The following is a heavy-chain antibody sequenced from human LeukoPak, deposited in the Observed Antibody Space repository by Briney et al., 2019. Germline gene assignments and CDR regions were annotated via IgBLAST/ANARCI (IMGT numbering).Heavy chain of an antibody. J-gene: IGHJ6*02. V-gene: IGHV1-69*13. Sequence: SAKVSCKASGGTFSSYAISWVRRAPGQGLEWMGGIIPIFGTANYAQKFQGRVTITADESTSTAYMELSSLRSEDTAVYYCARLGAGYCSSTSCQSYYYYYGMDVWGQGTTVTVSS. CDR3: ARLGAGYCSSTSCQSYYYYYGMDV. D-gene: IGHD2-2*01. CDR2: IIPIFGTA. CDR1: GGTFSSYA.